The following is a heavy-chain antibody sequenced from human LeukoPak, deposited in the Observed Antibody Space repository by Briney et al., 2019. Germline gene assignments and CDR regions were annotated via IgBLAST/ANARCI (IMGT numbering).Heavy chain of an antibody. V-gene: IGHV3-7*01. CDR1: RFTFSSYW. J-gene: IGHJ6*03. CDR2: IKQNGSEK. CDR3: ARSGDTVTSRYYYMDV. Sequence: PGGSLRLSCAASRFTFSSYWMSWVRQAPGKGLEWVANIKQNGSEKYYVDSVKGRFTISRGNAKNSLYLQMNSLRVEDTAVYYCARSGDTVTSRYYYMDVWGKGTTVTVSS. D-gene: IGHD4-17*01.